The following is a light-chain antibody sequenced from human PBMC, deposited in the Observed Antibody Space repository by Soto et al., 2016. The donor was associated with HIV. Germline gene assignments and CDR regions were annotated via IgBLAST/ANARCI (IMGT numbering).Light chain of an antibody. CDR1: NIGGKS. J-gene: IGLJ1*01. V-gene: IGLV3-21*04. CDR2: DDS. CDR3: QVWDRSSDQFV. Sequence: SYELTQPPSVSVAPGRTATITCGGDNIGGKSVHWYQQRPGQAPILVIYDDSDRPSGIPERLSGSSSGNTATLTISRVEAVDEADYYCQVWDRSSDQFVFGSGTKVTVL.